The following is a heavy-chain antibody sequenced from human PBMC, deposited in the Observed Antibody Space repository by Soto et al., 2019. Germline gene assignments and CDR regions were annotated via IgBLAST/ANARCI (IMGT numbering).Heavy chain of an antibody. J-gene: IGHJ3*02. CDR3: AKDRPGSFDI. Sequence: GTLLLSCSFSGFTFNTHAVSWVRQAPGKGLEWVSAAGATDIYYADSVKGRFTISKDNSMKTLYLQMNSLRAEDTAVYYCAKDRPGSFDIWGQGTVVTV. CDR1: GFTFNTHA. V-gene: IGHV3-23*01. D-gene: IGHD1-1*01. CDR2: AGATDI.